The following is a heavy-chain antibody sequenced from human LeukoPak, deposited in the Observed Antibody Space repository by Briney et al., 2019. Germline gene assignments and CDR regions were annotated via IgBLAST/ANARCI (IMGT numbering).Heavy chain of an antibody. J-gene: IGHJ4*02. V-gene: IGHV3-23*01. CDR3: AKDGTPTYVYSNGY. CDR2: ISGSGGST. D-gene: IGHD3-16*01. CDR1: GFTFSSYA. Sequence: GASLRLSCAASGFTFSSYAMSWVRQAPGKGLEWVSAISGSGGSTYYADSVKGRFTISRDNSKNTLYLQVNSLRAEDTAVYYCAKDGTPTYVYSNGYWGQGTLVTVSS.